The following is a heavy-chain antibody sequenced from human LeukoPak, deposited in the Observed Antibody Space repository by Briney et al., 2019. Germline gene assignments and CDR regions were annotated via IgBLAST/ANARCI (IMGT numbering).Heavy chain of an antibody. CDR2: ISWNSGSI. J-gene: IGHJ6*03. CDR3: AKAEDKYYYYYMDV. Sequence: PGGSLRLSCAASGFTFDDYAMHWVRQAPGKGLEWVSGISWNSGSIGYADSVKGRFTISRDNAKNSLYLQMNSLRAEDTALYYCAKAEDKYYYYYMDVWGKGTTVTISS. D-gene: IGHD2-15*01. V-gene: IGHV3-9*01. CDR1: GFTFDDYA.